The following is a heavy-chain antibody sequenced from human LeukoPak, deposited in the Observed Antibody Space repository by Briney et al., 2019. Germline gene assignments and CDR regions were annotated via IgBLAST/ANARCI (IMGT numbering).Heavy chain of an antibody. V-gene: IGHV3-48*03. CDR2: ISSSGSTI. D-gene: IGHD3-22*01. CDR1: GFTFSSYE. Sequence: GGSLRLSCAASGFTFSSYEMNWVRQAPGKGLEWVSYISSSGSTIYYADSVKGRFTISRDNAKNSLYLQMNSLRAEDTAVYYCARGSRSSGYYYVYWGQGTLVTVSS. CDR3: ARGSRSSGYYYVY. J-gene: IGHJ4*02.